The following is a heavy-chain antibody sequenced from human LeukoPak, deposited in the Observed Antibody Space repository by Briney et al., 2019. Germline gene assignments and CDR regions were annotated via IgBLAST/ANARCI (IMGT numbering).Heavy chain of an antibody. D-gene: IGHD2-8*01. CDR3: SRENGAFSPFGY. J-gene: IGHJ4*02. Sequence: SGTLSLTRGVSGGSITSTNWWSWVRQPPGQGLEWIGEVSLRGLTNYNPSLSSRVIMALDTSKNHLSLHLTSVTAADTAVYYCSRENGAFSPFGYWGQGYLVTVLS. CDR1: GGSITSTNW. V-gene: IGHV4-4*02. CDR2: VSLRGLT.